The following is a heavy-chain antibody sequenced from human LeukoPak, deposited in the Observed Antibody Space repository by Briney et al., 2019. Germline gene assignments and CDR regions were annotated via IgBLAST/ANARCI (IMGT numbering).Heavy chain of an antibody. CDR1: GGSTSGSTYY. V-gene: IGHV4-39*01. J-gene: IGHJ4*02. Sequence: SETLSLTCTVSGGSTSGSTYYWGWIRQPPGKRLEWIGSLYYTGSTYYNPSLKSRVTVSVDTSKNQFSLKLHSVTAADTAVYYCARHTTVSPLYFDYWGQGTLVTVSS. CDR2: LYYTGST. CDR3: ARHTTVSPLYFDY. D-gene: IGHD4-11*01.